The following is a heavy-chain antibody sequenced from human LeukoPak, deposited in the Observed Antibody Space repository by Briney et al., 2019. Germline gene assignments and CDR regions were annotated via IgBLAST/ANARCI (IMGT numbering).Heavy chain of an antibody. Sequence: GGSLRLSCAASGFTFSSYWMSWVRQALGKGLGWVGNIKGDGSDKYYVDSVKGRFTISRDNAKNSLYLQMNSLRAEDTAVYYCARDPAAWDYWGQGTLVTVSS. CDR3: ARDPAAWDY. D-gene: IGHD2-2*01. J-gene: IGHJ4*02. CDR2: IKGDGSDK. CDR1: GFTFSSYW. V-gene: IGHV3-7*01.